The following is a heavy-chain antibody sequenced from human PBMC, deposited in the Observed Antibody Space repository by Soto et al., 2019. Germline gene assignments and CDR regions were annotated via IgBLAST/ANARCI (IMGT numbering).Heavy chain of an antibody. D-gene: IGHD6-13*01. V-gene: IGHV3-13*05. CDR2: IGTAGDP. J-gene: IGHJ6*02. CDR1: GFTFSSYD. Sequence: XGSLGLSCAASGFTFSSYDMHWVRQATGKGLEWVSAIGTAGDPYYPGSVKGRFTISRENAKNSLYLQMNSLRAGDTAVYYCARGLAAAGANYYYGMDVWGQGTTVTV. CDR3: ARGLAAAGANYYYGMDV.